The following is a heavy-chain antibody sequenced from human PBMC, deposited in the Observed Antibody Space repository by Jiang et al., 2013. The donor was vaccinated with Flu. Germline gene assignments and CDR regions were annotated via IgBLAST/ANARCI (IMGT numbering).Heavy chain of an antibody. CDR3: ARNDRGALDV. D-gene: IGHD3-10*01. J-gene: IGHJ3*01. CDR2: TYYRSKWFN. Sequence: SLTSCHLRGRVSLAKVAAWNWIRQSPSRGLEWLGRTYYRSKWFNDYAVSVKSRISVSPDTSKNQFSLQLNSVTPEDTAVYYCARNDRGALDVWGQGTMVTVSS. V-gene: IGHV6-1*01. CDR1: GRVSLAKVAA.